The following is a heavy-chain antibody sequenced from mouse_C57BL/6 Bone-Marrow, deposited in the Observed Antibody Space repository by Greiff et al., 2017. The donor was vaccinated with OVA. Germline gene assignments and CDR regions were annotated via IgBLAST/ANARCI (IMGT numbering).Heavy chain of an antibody. CDR3: AITTVVAVDYAMDY. Sequence: QVQLKQSGPGLVAPSQSLSITCTVSGFSLTSYGVHWVRQPPGKGLEWLVVIWSDGSTTYNSALKSRLSISKDNSKSQVFLKMNSLQTDDTAMYYCAITTVVAVDYAMDYWGQGTSVTVSS. CDR2: IWSDGST. D-gene: IGHD1-1*01. J-gene: IGHJ4*01. V-gene: IGHV2-6*03. CDR1: GFSLTSYG.